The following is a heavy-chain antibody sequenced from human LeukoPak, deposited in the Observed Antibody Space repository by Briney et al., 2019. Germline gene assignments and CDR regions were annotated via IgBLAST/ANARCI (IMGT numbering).Heavy chain of an antibody. CDR1: GGSFSGYY. V-gene: IGHV4-34*01. CDR2: INHSGST. Sequence: SETLSLTCAVYGGSFSGYYWSWIRQSPGKGLEWIGEINHSGSTNYNPSLKSRATISVDTSKNQFSLKLSSVTAADTAVYYCARGPLYCSSTSCPTYYYGMDVWGQGTTVTVSS. CDR3: ARGPLYCSSTSCPTYYYGMDV. J-gene: IGHJ6*02. D-gene: IGHD2-2*01.